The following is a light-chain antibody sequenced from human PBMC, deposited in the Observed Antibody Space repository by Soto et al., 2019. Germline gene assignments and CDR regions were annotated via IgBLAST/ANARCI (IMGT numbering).Light chain of an antibody. V-gene: IGKV3-15*01. CDR3: QQYNHWPGT. Sequence: EIMMTQSPATLSVSAGEGATLSCRASENVRGYLAWYQQKPGQAPRLLIHGASTRATGIPARFSGSGSGTEFSLTFSSLQSEDFAIYYCQQYNHWPGTFGQGTKVEIK. CDR2: GAS. CDR1: ENVRGY. J-gene: IGKJ1*01.